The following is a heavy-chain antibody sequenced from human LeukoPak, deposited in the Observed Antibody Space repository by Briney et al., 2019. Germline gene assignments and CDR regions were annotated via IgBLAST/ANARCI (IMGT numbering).Heavy chain of an antibody. Sequence: SETLSLTCAVSGYSISSGYYWGWIRQPPGKGLEWIGSIYHSGSTYYNPSLKSRVTISVDTSKNQFSLKLSSVTAADTAVYYCARRIYYYDSSGSNELLDYWGQGTLVTVSS. V-gene: IGHV4-38-2*01. J-gene: IGHJ4*02. CDR1: GYSISSGYY. CDR3: ARRIYYYDSSGSNELLDY. CDR2: IYHSGST. D-gene: IGHD3-22*01.